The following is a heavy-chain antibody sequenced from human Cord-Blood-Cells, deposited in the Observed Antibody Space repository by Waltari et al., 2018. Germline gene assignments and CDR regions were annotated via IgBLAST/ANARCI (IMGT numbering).Heavy chain of an antibody. CDR3: ACTTIFDY. V-gene: IGHV1-18*01. CDR2: ISANNGKT. CDR1: GYTFTSYG. Sequence: QVQLVQSGAEVKKPGASVKVSCKASGYTFTSYGISWVRQAPGQGLEWMGWISANNGKTNYAQKLQRRVTRPPATSTSTAYMEMTRLRSADTAVYYCACTTIFDYWGLGTLVTVSS. J-gene: IGHJ4*02.